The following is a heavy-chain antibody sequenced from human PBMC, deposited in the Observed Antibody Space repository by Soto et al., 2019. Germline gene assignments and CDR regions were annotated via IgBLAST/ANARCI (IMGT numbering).Heavy chain of an antibody. CDR2: IYYSGST. V-gene: IGHV4-31*03. CDR1: GGSISSGGYY. Sequence: PSETLSLTCTVSGGSISSGGYYWSWIRQHPGKGLEWIGYIYYSGSTYYNPSLKSRVTISVDTSKNQFSLKLSSVTAADTAVYYCARGPGTMANIDYWGQGTRVTVFS. J-gene: IGHJ4*02. D-gene: IGHD3-10*01. CDR3: ARGPGTMANIDY.